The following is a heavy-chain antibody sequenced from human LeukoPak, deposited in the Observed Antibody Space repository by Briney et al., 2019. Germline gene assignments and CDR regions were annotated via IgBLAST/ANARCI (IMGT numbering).Heavy chain of an antibody. Sequence: PSETLSLTCAVPGGSFSGYYWSWIRRPPGKGLEWIAEINHSGSTNYNPSLKSRVSISLDASKNQFSLHLTSVTAADTAMYFCARGDFSNNGRISYSGMDVWGQGTTVTVSS. J-gene: IGHJ6*02. CDR3: ARGDFSNNGRISYSGMDV. D-gene: IGHD4-11*01. CDR1: GGSFSGYY. CDR2: INHSGST. V-gene: IGHV4-34*01.